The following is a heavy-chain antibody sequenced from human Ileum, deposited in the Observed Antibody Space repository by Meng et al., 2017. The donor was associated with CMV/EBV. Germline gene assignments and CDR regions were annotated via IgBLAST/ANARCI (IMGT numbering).Heavy chain of an antibody. Sequence: GESLKISCLASGFTFSNYWMTWVRQAPGKGLEWVANLNQDGSGKFYMDSVKGRFSISRDNAKNSLFLELNSLRAEDTAFYYCVQEQLGWGPGKLVNGAS. CDR3: VQEQLG. CDR1: GFTFSNYW. V-gene: IGHV3-7*01. CDR2: LNQDGSGK. D-gene: IGHD1-1*01. J-gene: IGHJ4*02.